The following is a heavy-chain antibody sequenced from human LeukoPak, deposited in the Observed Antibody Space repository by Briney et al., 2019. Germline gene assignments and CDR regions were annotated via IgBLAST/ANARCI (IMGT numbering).Heavy chain of an antibody. CDR1: GGSISSGDYY. Sequence: SETLSLTCTVSGGSISSGDYYWSWIRQPPGKGLEWIGYIYYSGTTSYNPSLKSRVTISVDTSKNQFSLKLSSVTAADTAVYYCARQWFGPYYYYGMDVWGQGTTVTVSS. CDR2: IYYSGTT. D-gene: IGHD3-10*01. V-gene: IGHV4-30-4*01. J-gene: IGHJ6*02. CDR3: ARQWFGPYYYYGMDV.